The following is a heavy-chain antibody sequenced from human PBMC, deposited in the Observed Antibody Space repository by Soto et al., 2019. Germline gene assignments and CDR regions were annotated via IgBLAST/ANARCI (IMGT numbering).Heavy chain of an antibody. Sequence: SQTLSLTCVISGDSVSSNSAAWNWIRQSPSRGLEWLGRTYCRSKWYNDYAVSVKSRITINPDTSKNQFSLQLNSVTPEDTAVYYCARAAGCSSTSCYLGPPSYYFDYWGQGTLVTVSS. J-gene: IGHJ4*02. CDR1: GDSVSSNSAA. CDR2: TYCRSKWYN. CDR3: ARAAGCSSTSCYLGPPSYYFDY. D-gene: IGHD2-2*01. V-gene: IGHV6-1*01.